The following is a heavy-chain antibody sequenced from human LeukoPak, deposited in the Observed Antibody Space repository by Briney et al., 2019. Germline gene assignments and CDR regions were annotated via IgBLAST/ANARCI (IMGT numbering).Heavy chain of an antibody. D-gene: IGHD6-19*01. CDR1: GYTFTGYY. J-gene: IGHJ6*04. Sequence: ASVKVSCKASGYTFTGYYMHWVRQAPGQGLEWMGWINPNSGGTNYAQKFQGRVTMTRDTSISTAYMELSRLRSDDTAVYYCARKKAAVVGVALIKAQNYYYGRDVGAKGTRVPFP. CDR2: INPNSGGT. V-gene: IGHV1-2*02. CDR3: ARKKAAVVGVALIKAQNYYYGRDV.